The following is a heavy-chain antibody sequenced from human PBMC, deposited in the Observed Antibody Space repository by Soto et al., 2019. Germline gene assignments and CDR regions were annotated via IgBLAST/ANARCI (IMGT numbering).Heavy chain of an antibody. Sequence: TLKESGPTLVKPTQTLTLTCTFSGFSLSTSGVGVGWIRQPPGKALEWLALIYWDDDKRYSPSLKSRLTTTKDTSKNQVVLTMTNMDPVDTATYYCAHVSGGYDNFDYWGQGTLVTVSS. CDR1: GFSLSTSGVG. D-gene: IGHD5-12*01. CDR2: IYWDDDK. CDR3: AHVSGGYDNFDY. V-gene: IGHV2-5*02. J-gene: IGHJ4*02.